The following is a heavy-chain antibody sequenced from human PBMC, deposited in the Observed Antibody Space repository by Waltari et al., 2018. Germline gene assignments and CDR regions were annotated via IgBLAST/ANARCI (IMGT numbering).Heavy chain of an antibody. CDR3: ARRARSGGHFDY. CDR2: IYHSGAT. J-gene: IGHJ4*02. D-gene: IGHD3-16*01. V-gene: IGHV4-38-2*01. CDR1: GYSISSGYY. Sequence: QVQLQESGPGLVKPSETLSLTCVVSGYSISSGYYWGWIRQPPGKGLESIGSIYHSGATYYNPSLKSRVTISVDTSKNRFSLNLSSVAAADTAVYYCARRARSGGHFDYWGQGTLVTVSS.